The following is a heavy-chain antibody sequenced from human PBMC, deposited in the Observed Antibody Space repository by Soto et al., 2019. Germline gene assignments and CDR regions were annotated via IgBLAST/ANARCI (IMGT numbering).Heavy chain of an antibody. CDR2: IKRDGSEK. Sequence: GGSLRLSCAASGFTFSSYWMSWVRQAPGKGLEWVANIKRDGSEKYYVDSVKGRFTISRDNAKNSLYLQMNSLRAEDTAVYYCASRERAGYSYGFGSGYYYGMDVWGQGTTVTVSS. CDR1: GFTFSSYW. J-gene: IGHJ6*02. D-gene: IGHD5-18*01. CDR3: ASRERAGYSYGFGSGYYYGMDV. V-gene: IGHV3-7*01.